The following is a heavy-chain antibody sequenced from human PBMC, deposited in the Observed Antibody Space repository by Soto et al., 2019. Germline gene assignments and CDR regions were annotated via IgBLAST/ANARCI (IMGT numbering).Heavy chain of an antibody. CDR2: IYYSGST. CDR3: AREEYPYYDILTGRTYYYGMDV. Sequence: SETLSLTGTVSGGSISSYYWSWIRQPPGKGLEWIGYIYYSGSTNYNPSLKSRVTVSVDTSKNQFSLKLSSVTAADTAVYYCAREEYPYYDILTGRTYYYGMDVWGQGTTVTVSS. D-gene: IGHD3-9*01. J-gene: IGHJ6*02. CDR1: GGSISSYY. V-gene: IGHV4-59*01.